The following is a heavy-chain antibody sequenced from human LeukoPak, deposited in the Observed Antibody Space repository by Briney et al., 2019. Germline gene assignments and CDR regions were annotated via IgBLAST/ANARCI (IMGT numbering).Heavy chain of an antibody. CDR3: AKSAYYYDTFVNAFDL. CDR1: GGSVSSSHY. D-gene: IGHD3-22*01. Sequence: SETLSLTCIVSGGSVSSSHYWGWIRQPPGKGLEWIGSIYYGGSTYYNASLRSRVTTSVDTSKYQFSLKLSSVTAADTAVYYCAKSAYYYDTFVNAFDLWGQGTVVTVSS. V-gene: IGHV4-39*07. J-gene: IGHJ3*01. CDR2: IYYGGST.